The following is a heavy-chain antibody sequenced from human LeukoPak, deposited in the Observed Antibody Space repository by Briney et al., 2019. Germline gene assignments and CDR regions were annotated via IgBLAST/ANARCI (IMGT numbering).Heavy chain of an antibody. CDR2: ISWNGGTI. Sequence: GRSLRLSCAASGFTFSSYAMHWVRQAPGKGLEWVSGISWNGGTIGYADSVKGRFTISRDNAKNSLYLQMNSLRAEDTALYYCAKDAHRRKYYYYYYMDVWGKGTTVTISS. CDR1: GFTFSSYA. J-gene: IGHJ6*03. V-gene: IGHV3-9*01. CDR3: AKDAHRRKYYYYYYMDV.